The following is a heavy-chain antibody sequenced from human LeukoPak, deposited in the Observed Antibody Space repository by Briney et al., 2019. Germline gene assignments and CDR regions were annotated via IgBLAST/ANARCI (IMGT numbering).Heavy chain of an antibody. V-gene: IGHV1-8*02. J-gene: IGHJ4*02. CDR1: GGAFSSYA. Sequence: ASVKVSCKASGGAFSSYAISWVRQATGQGLEWMGWMNPNSGNTGYAQKFQGRVTMTRNTSISTAYMELSSLRSEDTAVYYCARGADGVLNYWGQGTLVTVSS. CDR3: ARGADGVLNY. D-gene: IGHD4/OR15-4a*01. CDR2: MNPNSGNT.